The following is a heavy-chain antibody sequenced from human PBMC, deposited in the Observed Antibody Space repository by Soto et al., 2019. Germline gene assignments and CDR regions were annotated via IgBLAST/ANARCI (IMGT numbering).Heavy chain of an antibody. CDR3: ARDSLGTETTAWLDP. D-gene: IGHD1-1*01. J-gene: IGHJ5*02. CDR2: ISAYNGDT. V-gene: IGHV1-18*04. Sequence: QVQLVQSGAEVKKPGASVKVSCKASGYTFTNYGISWVRQALGQGLEWMGWISAYNGDTNYAQRGQGRVTMTTDTSTTTAYMELRTLTSDDTAMYYCARDSLGTETTAWLDPWGQGTLVTVSS. CDR1: GYTFTNYG.